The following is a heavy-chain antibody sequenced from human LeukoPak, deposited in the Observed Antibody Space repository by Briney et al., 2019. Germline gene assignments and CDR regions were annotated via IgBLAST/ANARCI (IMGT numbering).Heavy chain of an antibody. CDR1: GYTFTSYG. D-gene: IGHD6-19*01. CDR2: ISGYNGNT. J-gene: IGHJ4*02. CDR3: ARADIRAIASSGWYGFDY. V-gene: IGHV1-18*01. Sequence: ASVKVSCRASGYTFTSYGISWVRQAPGQGREWMGWISGYNGNTNYAQKFQGRVTMTTDTSTSTACMELRSLRSDDTAVYYCARADIRAIASSGWYGFDYWGQGTLVTVSS.